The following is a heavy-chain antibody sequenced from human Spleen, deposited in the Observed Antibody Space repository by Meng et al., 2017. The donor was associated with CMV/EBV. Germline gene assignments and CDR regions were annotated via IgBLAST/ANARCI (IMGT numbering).Heavy chain of an antibody. D-gene: IGHD3-16*01. V-gene: IGHV3-21*01. CDR3: ARMSRMLFDF. J-gene: IGHJ4*02. CDR1: GFTFSRYT. Sequence: GGSLRLSCEASGFTFSRYTLNWVRQTPGKGLEWVSSISSTGSYIYYAGSVKGRFTISRDNAKNSLYLQMNSLRAEDTAVYYCARMSRMLFDFWGRGTLVTVSS. CDR2: ISSTGSYI.